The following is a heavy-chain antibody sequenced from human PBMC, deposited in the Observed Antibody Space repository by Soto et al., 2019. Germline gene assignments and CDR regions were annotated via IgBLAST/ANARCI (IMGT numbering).Heavy chain of an antibody. CDR3: ARGMTTVTTLDY. J-gene: IGHJ4*02. V-gene: IGHV4-30-2*01. Sequence: WTWIRQPPGKGLEWIGYIYHSGSTYYNPSLMSRVTISVDRSKNQFSLKLSSVTAADTAVYYCARGMTTVTTLDYWGQGTLVTVSS. CDR2: IYHSGST. D-gene: IGHD4-17*01.